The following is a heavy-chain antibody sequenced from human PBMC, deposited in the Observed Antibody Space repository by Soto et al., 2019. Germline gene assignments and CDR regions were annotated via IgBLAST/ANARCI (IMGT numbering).Heavy chain of an antibody. CDR3: ARGGDVLDY. J-gene: IGHJ4*02. D-gene: IGHD3-16*01. Sequence: QVELVESGGGVVRPGKSLTVSCTGSGFVFGGFGMHWVRQTPGKGLEWLGMASYDGTYKYFADSVKGRFTISRDNGMNTVDLQMDNQRLEDTALYYCARGGDVLDYWGRGTLVTVSS. CDR1: GFVFGGFG. CDR2: ASYDGTYK. V-gene: IGHV3-30*03.